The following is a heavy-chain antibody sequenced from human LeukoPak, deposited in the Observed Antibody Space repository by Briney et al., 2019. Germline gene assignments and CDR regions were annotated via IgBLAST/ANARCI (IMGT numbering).Heavy chain of an antibody. J-gene: IGHJ5*02. CDR1: GGSFSGYY. CDR3: ARLQGYCSSTSCYIDWFDP. Sequence: SETLSLTCAGYGGSFSGYYWSWIRQPPGKGLEWIGEINHSGSTNYNPSRKSRVTISVDPSKNQFSLKLSSVTAADTAVYYCARLQGYCSSTSCYIDWFDPWGQGTLVTVSS. D-gene: IGHD2-2*02. V-gene: IGHV4-34*01. CDR2: INHSGST.